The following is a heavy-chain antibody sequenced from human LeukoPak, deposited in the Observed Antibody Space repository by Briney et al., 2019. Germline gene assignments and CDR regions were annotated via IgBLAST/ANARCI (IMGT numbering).Heavy chain of an antibody. CDR2: ISYDGSKK. CDR3: ARDVISRNMITLGLGY. D-gene: IGHD3-16*01. Sequence: GGSLRLSCAASGFTFKSYAVYWVRQAPGKGLEWVAVISYDGSKKYYADSVKGRFTISRDNSNNTAYLEMNSVRLDDTAVYFRARDVISRNMITLGLGYWGQGTLVTVSS. V-gene: IGHV3-30*04. J-gene: IGHJ4*02. CDR1: GFTFKSYA.